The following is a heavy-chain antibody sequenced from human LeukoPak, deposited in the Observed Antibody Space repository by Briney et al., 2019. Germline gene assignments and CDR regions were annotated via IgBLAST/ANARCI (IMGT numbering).Heavy chain of an antibody. V-gene: IGHV1-69*04. D-gene: IGHD2-2*01. J-gene: IGHJ5*02. Sequence: ASVKVSCKASGGTFSSYAISWVRQAPGQGLEWMGRIIPTLGIANYAQKFQGRVTITADKSTSTAYMELSSLRSEDTAVYYCGPDCSSTSCHNWFDPWGRGTLVTVSS. CDR1: GGTFSSYA. CDR3: GPDCSSTSCHNWFDP. CDR2: IIPTLGIA.